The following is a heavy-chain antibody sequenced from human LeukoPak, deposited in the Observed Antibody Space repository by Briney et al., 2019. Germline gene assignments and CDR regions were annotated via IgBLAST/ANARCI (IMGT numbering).Heavy chain of an antibody. V-gene: IGHV4-61*08. Sequence: SETLSLTCTVSGGSISSGGYYWSWIRQHPGKGLEWIGYIYYSGSTNYNPSLKSRVTISVDTSKNQFSLRLSSVTAVDTAVYYCARSYNSDWYFDSWGQGTLVTVSS. CDR3: ARSYNSDWYFDS. J-gene: IGHJ4*02. D-gene: IGHD6-19*01. CDR1: GGSISSGGYY. CDR2: IYYSGST.